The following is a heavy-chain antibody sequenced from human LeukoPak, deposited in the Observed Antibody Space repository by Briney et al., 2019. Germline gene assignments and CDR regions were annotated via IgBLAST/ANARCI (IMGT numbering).Heavy chain of an antibody. Sequence: GGSLRLSCAASGFTFSSSWMHWVCQAPEKGLEWVADIKCDGSEKYYVDSVKGRLTISRDNAKNSLYLQVNSLRAEDTAVYYCARDVYYDFWSGVDYWGQGTLVTVSS. CDR2: IKCDGSEK. CDR3: ARDVYYDFWSGVDY. V-gene: IGHV3-52*01. J-gene: IGHJ4*02. D-gene: IGHD3-3*01. CDR1: GFTFSSSW.